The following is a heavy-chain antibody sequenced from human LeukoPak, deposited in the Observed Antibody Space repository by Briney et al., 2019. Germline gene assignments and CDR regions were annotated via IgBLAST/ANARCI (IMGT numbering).Heavy chain of an antibody. CDR1: GFTFSSYS. CDR2: ISSSSSYI. D-gene: IGHD6-13*01. J-gene: IGHJ4*02. CDR3: ARDLGSSFDY. V-gene: IGHV3-21*01. Sequence: GGSLRLSCAASGFTFSSYSMNWVRQAPGKGLEWVSSISSSSSYIYYADPVKGRFTISRDNAKNSLYLQMNSLRAEDTAVYYCARDLGSSFDYWGQGTLVTVSS.